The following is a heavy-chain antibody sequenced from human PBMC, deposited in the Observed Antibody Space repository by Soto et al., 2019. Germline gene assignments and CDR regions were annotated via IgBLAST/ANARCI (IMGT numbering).Heavy chain of an antibody. D-gene: IGHD3-3*01. CDR3: AKDGNYDFWSGYYRPRQINYYYYYMDV. V-gene: IGHV3-30*18. Sequence: PGGSLRLSCAASGFTFSSYGMHWVRQAPGKGLEWVAVISYDGSNKYYADSVKGRFTISRDNSKNTLYLQMNSLRAEDTAVYYCAKDGNYDFWSGYYRPRQINYYYYYMDVWGKGTTVTVSS. CDR1: GFTFSSYG. CDR2: ISYDGSNK. J-gene: IGHJ6*03.